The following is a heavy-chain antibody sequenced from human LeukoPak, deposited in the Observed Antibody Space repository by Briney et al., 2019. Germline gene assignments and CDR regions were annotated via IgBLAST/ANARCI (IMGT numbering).Heavy chain of an antibody. CDR1: GYTFTSYG. CDR2: ISAYNGNT. D-gene: IGHD3-10*01. J-gene: IGHJ4*02. V-gene: IGHV1-18*01. CDR3: ARDSPTKRYYYGSGSYYFDY. Sequence: ASVKVSCKASGYTFTSYGISWVRQAPGQGLEWMGWISAYNGNTNYAQKLQGRVTMTTDTSTSTAYMELRSLRSDDTAVYYCARDSPTKRYYYGSGSYYFDYWGQGTLVTVSS.